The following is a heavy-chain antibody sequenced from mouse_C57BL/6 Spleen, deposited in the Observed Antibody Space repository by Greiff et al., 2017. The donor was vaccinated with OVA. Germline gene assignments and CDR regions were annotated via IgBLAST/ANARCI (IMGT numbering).Heavy chain of an antibody. CDR3: ASYGSSLYYFDY. CDR2: IYPGSGST. CDR1: GYTFTSYW. V-gene: IGHV1-55*01. Sequence: QVQLQQSGAELVKPGASVKMSCKASGYTFTSYWITWVKQRPGQGLEWIGDIYPGSGSTNYNEKFKSKATLTVDTSSSTAYMQLSSLTSEDSAVYYCASYGSSLYYFDYWGQGTTLTVSS. J-gene: IGHJ2*01. D-gene: IGHD1-1*01.